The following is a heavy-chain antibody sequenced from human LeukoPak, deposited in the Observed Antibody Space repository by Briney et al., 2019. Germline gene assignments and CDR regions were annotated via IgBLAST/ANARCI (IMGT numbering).Heavy chain of an antibody. CDR2: IYPGDSDT. J-gene: IGHJ5*02. V-gene: IGHV5-51*01. D-gene: IGHD6-13*01. CDR1: GYSFTSYW. Sequence: GESLKISCKGSGYSFTSYWIGWVRQMPGKGLEWMGIIYPGDSDTRYSPSFQGQVTISADKSISTAYLQWSSLKASDTAMYYCARTVSSSWYFGWFDPWXQGTLVTVSS. CDR3: ARTVSSSWYFGWFDP.